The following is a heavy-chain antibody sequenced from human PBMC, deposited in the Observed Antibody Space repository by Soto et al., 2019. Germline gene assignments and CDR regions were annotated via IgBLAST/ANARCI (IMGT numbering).Heavy chain of an antibody. J-gene: IGHJ5*02. D-gene: IGHD5-12*01. CDR3: VGAGQAVLLRRSWCDI. CDR1: GFTLNTYD. Sequence: EVQLVESGGGLVKPGGSLRLSCAASGFTLNTYDMNWVRQAPGNGREWVPAITTSSAYIYYANSLKGRVTISRDIDKNPLFLQMESIGAEDRAVYYCVGAGQAVLLRRSWCDIWGQGTLVTVSS. CDR2: ITTSSAYI. V-gene: IGHV3-21*01.